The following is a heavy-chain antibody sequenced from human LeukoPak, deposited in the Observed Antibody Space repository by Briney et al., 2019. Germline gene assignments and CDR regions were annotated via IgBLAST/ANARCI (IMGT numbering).Heavy chain of an antibody. CDR1: GFTFSDYY. CDR2: ISSSGSTI. CDR3: AREVGATHYYYYYDMDV. Sequence: GGSLRLSCAASGFTFSDYYMSWIRQAPGQGLEWVSYISSSGSTIYYADSVKGRFTISRDNAKNSLYLQMNSLRAEDTAVYYCAREVGATHYYYYYDMDVWGKGTTVTVSS. J-gene: IGHJ6*03. V-gene: IGHV3-11*04. D-gene: IGHD1-26*01.